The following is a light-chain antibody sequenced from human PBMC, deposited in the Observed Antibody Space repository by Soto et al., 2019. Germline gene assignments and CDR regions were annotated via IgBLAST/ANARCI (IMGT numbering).Light chain of an antibody. J-gene: IGKJ4*01. CDR1: QSVSSY. CDR3: QQRSNWPLT. V-gene: IGKV3-11*01. CDR2: DAS. Sequence: EIVLTQSPATLSLSPGERATLSCRASQSVSSYLALYQQKPGQAPRLLIYDASNRATVIPARFSGSGSGTDFTLTISSLETEDFAVYYCQQRSNWPLTFGVGTKVEIK.